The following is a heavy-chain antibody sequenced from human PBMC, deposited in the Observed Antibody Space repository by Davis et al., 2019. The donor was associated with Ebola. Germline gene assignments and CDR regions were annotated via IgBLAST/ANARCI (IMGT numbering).Heavy chain of an antibody. D-gene: IGHD5-12*01. CDR1: GGSISSSSYY. V-gene: IGHV4-39*01. Sequence: SETLSLTCTVSGGSISSSSYYWGWIRQPPGKGLEWIGSIYYSGSTNYNPSLKSRVTISVDTSKNQFSLKLSSVTAADTAVYYCARHYSGYDSHFDYWGQGTLVTASS. CDR2: IYYSGST. CDR3: ARHYSGYDSHFDY. J-gene: IGHJ4*02.